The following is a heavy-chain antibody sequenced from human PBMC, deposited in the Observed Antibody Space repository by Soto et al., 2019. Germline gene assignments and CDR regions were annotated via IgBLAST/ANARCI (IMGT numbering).Heavy chain of an antibody. CDR2: INPSSGGT. CDR3: ATGAARPGYFRAF. D-gene: IGHD6-6*01. CDR1: GYTFTGYY. J-gene: IGHJ6*04. Sequence: GASVKVSCKASGYTFTGYYLHWVRQAPGQGLEWMGWINPSSGGTNYAQKFHDWVTMTRDTSMQTAYMELSSLRSEDTAVYYCATGAARPGYFRAFGGKGTTDTVSS. V-gene: IGHV1-2*04.